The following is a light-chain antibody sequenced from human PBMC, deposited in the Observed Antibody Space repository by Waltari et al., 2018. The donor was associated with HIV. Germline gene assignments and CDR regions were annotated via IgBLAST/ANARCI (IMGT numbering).Light chain of an antibody. CDR1: SSDVGCYDC. CDR3: SYTGTNSLH. Sequence: QSALTQPASVSGSPGQSITISCTGASSDVGCYDCISWYQQHPAKAPRLIIYEVTNRPSGVSNRFFGSKSANTASLTISVLQADDEADYYCSYTGTNSLHFGGGTKVTVL. J-gene: IGLJ2*01. V-gene: IGLV2-14*01. CDR2: EVT.